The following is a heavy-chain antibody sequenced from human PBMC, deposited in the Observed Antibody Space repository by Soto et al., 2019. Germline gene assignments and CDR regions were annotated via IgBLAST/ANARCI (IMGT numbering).Heavy chain of an antibody. CDR2: IYPGYST. J-gene: IGHJ4*02. V-gene: IGHV3-53*02. CDR1: GFTVDNNY. CDR3: ARAGTSSSWNYFNY. D-gene: IGHD6-13*01. Sequence: EVQLVETGGGLIQPGGSLRLSCAASGFTVDNNYMSWVRQAPGKGLEWVSIIYPGYSTDYAHSVKGRFTISRDNSKNTLYLQRNSLRAEDTAVYYCARAGTSSSWNYFNYWGQGTLVTVSS.